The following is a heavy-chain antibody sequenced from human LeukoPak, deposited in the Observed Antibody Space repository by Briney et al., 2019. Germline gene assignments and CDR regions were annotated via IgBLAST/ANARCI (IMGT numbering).Heavy chain of an antibody. Sequence: LEXIAYMYSTGTTNYHPSLKSRVTISLDTSKTQFSLRLSSVTAADTAVYFCAREVIVTGGAFDIWGQGTLVTVSS. J-gene: IGHJ3*02. V-gene: IGHV4-59*01. CDR2: MYSTGTT. CDR3: AREVIVTGGAFDI. D-gene: IGHD3-22*01.